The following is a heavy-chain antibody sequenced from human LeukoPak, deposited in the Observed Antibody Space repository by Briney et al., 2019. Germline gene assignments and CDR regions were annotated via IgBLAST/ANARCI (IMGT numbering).Heavy chain of an antibody. Sequence: SETLSLTCTVSGGSISSYYWSWIRQPPGKGLEWIGYIYYSGNTNYNPSLKSRVTISVDTSKNQFSLKLSSVTAADTAVYYCARYVPSLSLVVADVFDIWGQGTMVTVSS. CDR1: GGSISSYY. D-gene: IGHD2-15*01. CDR2: IYYSGNT. CDR3: ARYVPSLSLVVADVFDI. J-gene: IGHJ3*02. V-gene: IGHV4-59*01.